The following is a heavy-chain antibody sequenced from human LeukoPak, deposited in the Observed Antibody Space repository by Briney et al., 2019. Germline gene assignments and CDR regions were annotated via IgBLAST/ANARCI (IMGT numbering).Heavy chain of an antibody. CDR2: MSGSGSTK. Sequence: PGGSLRLSCVASGFIFSNYDVNWVRQAPGRGLEWLAYMSGSGSTKYYADSVKARFTISRDNAKNSLYLYMNRLRAGDTAVYYCARFYGSGTYDAFDIWGQGTWVTVSS. CDR3: ARFYGSGTYDAFDI. D-gene: IGHD3-10*01. V-gene: IGHV3-48*03. CDR1: GFIFSNYD. J-gene: IGHJ3*02.